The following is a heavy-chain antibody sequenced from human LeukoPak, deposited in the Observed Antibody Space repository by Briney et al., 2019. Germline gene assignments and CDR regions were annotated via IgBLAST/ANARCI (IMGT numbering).Heavy chain of an antibody. J-gene: IGHJ6*02. CDR1: GFALSDYD. Sequence: GGSLRLSCAASGFALSDYDMHWVRRGTGKGLEWVSAIGAAGDTYYQGSVKGRFTISRDEAKNFLYLQMNSLRVEDTAVYYCTRDRHGMAVWGQGTTVTVSS. CDR2: IGAAGDT. CDR3: TRDRHGMAV. V-gene: IGHV3-13*01.